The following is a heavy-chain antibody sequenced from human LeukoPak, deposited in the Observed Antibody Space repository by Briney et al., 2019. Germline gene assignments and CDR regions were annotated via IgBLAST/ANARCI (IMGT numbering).Heavy chain of an antibody. CDR1: GYTFTSYY. J-gene: IGHJ4*02. Sequence: ASVKVSCKASGYTFTSYYMHWVRQAPGQGLEWMGIINPSGGSTTYAQKYQGRVTMTRDTSTSTVYMELSSLTSEDTAVYYCARSRLLLDYWGQGTLVTVSS. V-gene: IGHV1-46*01. CDR3: ARSRLLLDY. D-gene: IGHD2-21*02. CDR2: INPSGGST.